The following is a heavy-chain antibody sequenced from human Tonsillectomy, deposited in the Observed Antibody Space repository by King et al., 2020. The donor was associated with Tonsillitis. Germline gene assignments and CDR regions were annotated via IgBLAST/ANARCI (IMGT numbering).Heavy chain of an antibody. J-gene: IGHJ4*02. CDR2: IRYDTSVK. CDR3: VKDPDYSGG. Sequence: VQLVESGGGVVQPGGSLRLSCAASGFGFSGYGMHWVRQAPGKGLEWVAFIRYDTSVKNYADSVRGRFTISRDNSKNTLHLQIDSLRDEDTAVYYCVKDPDYSGGWGQGTLVTVSS. CDR1: GFGFSGYG. D-gene: IGHD4-11*01. V-gene: IGHV3-30*02.